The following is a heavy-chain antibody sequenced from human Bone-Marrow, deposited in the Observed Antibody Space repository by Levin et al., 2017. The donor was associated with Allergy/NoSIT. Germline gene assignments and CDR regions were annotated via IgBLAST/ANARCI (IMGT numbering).Heavy chain of an antibody. Sequence: SPTLSLTCAVYGGSFRGYYWSWIRQPPGKGLEWIGEINHSGSTNYNPSLKSRVTISVDTSKNQFSLKLSSVTAADTAVYYCARGRYYGSGSWKVWGQGTLVTVSS. J-gene: IGHJ4*02. CDR1: GGSFRGYY. D-gene: IGHD3-10*01. V-gene: IGHV4-34*01. CDR2: INHSGST. CDR3: ARGRYYGSGSWKV.